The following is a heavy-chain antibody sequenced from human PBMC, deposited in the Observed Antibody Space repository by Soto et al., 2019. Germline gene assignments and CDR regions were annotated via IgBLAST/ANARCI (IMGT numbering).Heavy chain of an antibody. CDR2: ISSTTNYI. CDR3: ARESEDLTSNFGY. Sequence: KPGGSLRLSCAASGFTYTRYSMNWVRQAPGKGLEWVSSISSTTNYIYYGDSMKGRFTISRDNAKNSLYLEMNSLRAEDTAVYYCARESEDLTSNFGYWGQGTLVTVSS. CDR1: GFTYTRYS. V-gene: IGHV3-21*06. J-gene: IGHJ4*02.